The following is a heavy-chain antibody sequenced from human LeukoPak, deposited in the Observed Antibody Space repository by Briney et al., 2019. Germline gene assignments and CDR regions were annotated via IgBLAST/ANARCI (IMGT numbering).Heavy chain of an antibody. V-gene: IGHV3-30*02. Sequence: GGSLRLSCAASGFTFSSYGMHWVRQAPGKGLEWVAFTRYDGSNKYYADSVKGRFTISRDNSKNMLYLQMNSLRAEDTAVYYCANLLDYGSGSYIDDWGQGTLVTVSS. CDR2: TRYDGSNK. CDR1: GFTFSSYG. D-gene: IGHD3-10*01. CDR3: ANLLDYGSGSYIDD. J-gene: IGHJ4*02.